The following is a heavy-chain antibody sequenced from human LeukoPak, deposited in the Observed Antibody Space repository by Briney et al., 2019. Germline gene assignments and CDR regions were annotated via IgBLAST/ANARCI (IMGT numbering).Heavy chain of an antibody. D-gene: IGHD1-1*01. CDR3: ANLNAQSDY. CDR1: GFTFSSYG. J-gene: IGHJ4*01. CDR2: ISCSGGST. Sequence: GGSLRLACAASGFTFSSYGISWVRRAPGKGLEWVSAISCSGGSTYYADSVKGRVTSSIDKSKNTGYLQMNIRRSCDLSLYYCANLNAQSDYSAHATLVIV. V-gene: IGHV3-23*01.